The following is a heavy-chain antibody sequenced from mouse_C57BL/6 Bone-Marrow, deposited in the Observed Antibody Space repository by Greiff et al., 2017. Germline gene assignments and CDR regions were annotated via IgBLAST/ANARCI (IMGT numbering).Heavy chain of an antibody. CDR2: INPSTGGT. CDR1: GYSFTGYY. J-gene: IGHJ2*01. D-gene: IGHD3-2*02. Sequence: EVQLQQSGPELVKPGASVKISCKASGYSFTGYYMNWVKQSPEKSLEWIGEINPSTGGTTYNQKFKAKATLTVDKSSSTAYLQLKRLTSEDSAVYYCARLETAQAYYFDYWGQGTTLTVSS. V-gene: IGHV1-42*01. CDR3: ARLETAQAYYFDY.